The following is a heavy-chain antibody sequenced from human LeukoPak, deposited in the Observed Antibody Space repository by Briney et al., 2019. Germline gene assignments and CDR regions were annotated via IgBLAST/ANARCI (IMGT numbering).Heavy chain of an antibody. V-gene: IGHV3-7*05. D-gene: IGHD3-9*01. J-gene: IGHJ4*02. CDR2: IHEGGSDK. Sequence: PGGSLRLSCAASGFTFSRYWMNWVRQAPGQGLEWVANIHEGGSDKYYVDSVKGRFTISRDNAKNSVYLQMNGLRAEDTAVYYCARVAFDWSEPFDYWGQGTLVTVSS. CDR3: ARVAFDWSEPFDY. CDR1: GFTFSRYW.